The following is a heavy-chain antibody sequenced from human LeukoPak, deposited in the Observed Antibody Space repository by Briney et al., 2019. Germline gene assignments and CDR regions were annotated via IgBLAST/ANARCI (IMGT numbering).Heavy chain of an antibody. Sequence: SATLSLTCSVSAYSLSDGFYWGWIRRPPGNGLEWIGTIYHTGNTYYNPSLESRITISVDTSKNQFSLKLTSVTATDTAVYYCATSGVLYWIQTWGQGTLVTVSS. CDR3: ATSGVLYWIQT. D-gene: IGHD2-15*01. CDR1: AYSLSDGFY. CDR2: IYHTGNT. J-gene: IGHJ5*02. V-gene: IGHV4-38-2*01.